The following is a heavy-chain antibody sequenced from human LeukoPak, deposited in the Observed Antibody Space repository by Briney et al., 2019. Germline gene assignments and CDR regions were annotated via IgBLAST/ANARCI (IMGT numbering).Heavy chain of an antibody. J-gene: IGHJ4*02. CDR1: GGTFSSYA. CDR3: ARDKNGSSGWYSFFDY. CDR2: IIPIFGTA. V-gene: IGHV1-69*13. Sequence: ASVKVSCKASGGTFSSYAISWVRQAPGQGLEWMGGIIPIFGTANYAQKFQGRVTITADESTSTAYMELSSLRSEDTAVYYCARDKNGSSGWYSFFDYWGQGTLITVSS. D-gene: IGHD6-19*01.